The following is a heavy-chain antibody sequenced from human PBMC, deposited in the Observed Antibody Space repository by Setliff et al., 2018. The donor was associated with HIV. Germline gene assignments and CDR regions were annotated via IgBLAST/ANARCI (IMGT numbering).Heavy chain of an antibody. J-gene: IGHJ4*02. D-gene: IGHD6-19*01. CDR3: ARDRCSGCYRFDY. Sequence: PSETLSLTCTVSGGSFSSYHWSWIRHRAGKGLEWIGHIYASGSTNDNPSLKSRVTMSIDTSKNQFSLKLSSVTAADTAVYYCARDRCSGCYRFDYWGQGTLVTVSS. CDR1: GGSFSSYH. V-gene: IGHV4-4*07. CDR2: IYASGST.